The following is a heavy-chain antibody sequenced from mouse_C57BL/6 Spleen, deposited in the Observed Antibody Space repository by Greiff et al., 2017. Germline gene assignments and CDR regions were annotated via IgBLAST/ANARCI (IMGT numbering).Heavy chain of an antibody. CDR1: GYAFSSSW. CDR2: IYPGDGDT. V-gene: IGHV1-82*01. J-gene: IGHJ2*01. D-gene: IGHD1-1*01. Sequence: VQLQQSGPELVKPGASVKISCKASGYAFSSSWMNWVQQRPGQGLEWIGRIYPGDGDTNYNGKFKGKATLTAAKSSSTAYMQLSSLTSEASAVNFWARTTTVIATGDNGGKGTTLTVS. CDR3: ARTTTVIATGDN.